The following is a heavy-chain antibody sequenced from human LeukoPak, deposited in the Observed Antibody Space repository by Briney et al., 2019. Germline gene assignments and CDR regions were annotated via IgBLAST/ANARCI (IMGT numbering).Heavy chain of an antibody. CDR3: ARDAPYRRDGIDI. CDR1: GFAVSSNY. V-gene: IGHV3-66*01. Sequence: PGGSLRLSCAASGFAVSSNYMSWVRQAPGKGLEWVSVIYSGGTTYYADSVKGRFTISRDNSKNTVYLQMSSLRAEDTAVYYCARDAPYRRDGIDIWGQGTMVTVPS. CDR2: IYSGGTT. D-gene: IGHD5-24*01. J-gene: IGHJ3*02.